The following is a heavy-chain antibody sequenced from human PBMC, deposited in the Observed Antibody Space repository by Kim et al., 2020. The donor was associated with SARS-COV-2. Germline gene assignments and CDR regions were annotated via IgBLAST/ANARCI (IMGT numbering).Heavy chain of an antibody. V-gene: IGHV3-30*18. Sequence: GGSLRLSCAATGFTFSSYGMHWVRQAPGKGLEWVAVISYDGSNKYYADSVKGRFTISRDNSKNTLYLQMNSLRAEDTAVYYCAKDRNSSGWYFWGQGTLV. J-gene: IGHJ4*02. CDR2: ISYDGSNK. CDR3: AKDRNSSGWYF. CDR1: GFTFSSYG. D-gene: IGHD6-19*01.